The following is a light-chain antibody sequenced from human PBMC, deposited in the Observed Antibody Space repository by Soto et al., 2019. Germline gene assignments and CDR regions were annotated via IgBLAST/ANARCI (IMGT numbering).Light chain of an antibody. Sequence: IVLTQSPGTLSLSPGDRVTLSCRASQSVSSSYLAWYQQKPGQAPRLLIYGASSRATGIPDRFSGSGSGTDFTLTISRLEPEDFAVYYCQQYGSSPGTFGGGTKVDIK. J-gene: IGKJ4*01. V-gene: IGKV3-20*01. CDR2: GAS. CDR3: QQYGSSPGT. CDR1: QSVSSSY.